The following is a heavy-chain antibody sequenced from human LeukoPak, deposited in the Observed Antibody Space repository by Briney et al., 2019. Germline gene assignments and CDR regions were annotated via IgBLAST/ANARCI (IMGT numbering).Heavy chain of an antibody. J-gene: IGHJ4*02. Sequence: GGSLRLSCAASGFTFSSYAMSWVRQAPGKGLEWVSPISGSGSSTYYADSVKGRFTISRDNSKDTLYLQMNSLRAEDTAVYYCAKGVAVASPYYFDYWGQGTLVTVSS. CDR2: ISGSGSST. D-gene: IGHD6-19*01. V-gene: IGHV3-23*01. CDR1: GFTFSSYA. CDR3: AKGVAVASPYYFDY.